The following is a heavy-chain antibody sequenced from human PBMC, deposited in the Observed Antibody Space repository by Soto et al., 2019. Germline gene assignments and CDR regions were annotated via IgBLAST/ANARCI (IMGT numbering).Heavy chain of an antibody. Sequence: SETLSLTCAVSGGSISSSNWWSWVRQPPGKGLEWIGEIYHSGSTNYNPSLKSRVTISVDKSKNQFSLKLSSVTAADTAVYYCARTEYSSSSRFDYWGQGTLVTVSS. CDR3: ARTEYSSSSRFDY. CDR1: GGSISSSNW. J-gene: IGHJ4*02. CDR2: IYHSGST. V-gene: IGHV4-4*02. D-gene: IGHD6-6*01.